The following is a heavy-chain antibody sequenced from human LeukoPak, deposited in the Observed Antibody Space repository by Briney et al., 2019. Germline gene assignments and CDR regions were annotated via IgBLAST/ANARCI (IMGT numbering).Heavy chain of an antibody. J-gene: IGHJ4*02. CDR3: ARGRRISHTRYYFDY. D-gene: IGHD2/OR15-2a*01. V-gene: IGHV4-34*01. CDR1: GGSFSGYY. CDR2: INHSGST. Sequence: KTSETLSLTCAVYGGSFSGYYWSWIRQPPGKGLEWIGEINHSGSTNYNPSLKGRVTISVDTSKNQFSLKLSSVTAADTAVYYCARGRRISHTRYYFDYWGQGTLVTVSS.